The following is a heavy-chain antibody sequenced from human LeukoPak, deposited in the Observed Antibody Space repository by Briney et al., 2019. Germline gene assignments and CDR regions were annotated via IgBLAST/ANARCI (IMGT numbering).Heavy chain of an antibody. D-gene: IGHD2-21*01. CDR1: GGSFSGYY. J-gene: IGHJ3*02. V-gene: IGHV4-34*01. CDR2: INHSGST. Sequence: SGTLCLTCAVYGGSFSGYYWSWIRQPPGKGLEWTGVINHSGSTSYNPSPKSGGIITVDTSNNQFFLQLISVTAADTAVVYCVRGIPSAFDIWGPRTMVTASS. CDR3: VRGIPSAFDI.